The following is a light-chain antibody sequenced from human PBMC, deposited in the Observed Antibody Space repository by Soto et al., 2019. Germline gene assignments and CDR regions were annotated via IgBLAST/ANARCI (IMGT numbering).Light chain of an antibody. CDR3: AAWDDSLNGVV. CDR2: SNN. V-gene: IGLV1-44*01. CDR1: SSNIGSKT. Sequence: QSVLTQPPSASETPGQRVTISCSGSSSNIGSKTVSWYQQLPGTAPKLLIYSNNQRPSGVPDRFSGSKSGTSASLAISGLQSEDDSDYFCAAWDDSLNGVVFGGGTKLTVL. J-gene: IGLJ3*02.